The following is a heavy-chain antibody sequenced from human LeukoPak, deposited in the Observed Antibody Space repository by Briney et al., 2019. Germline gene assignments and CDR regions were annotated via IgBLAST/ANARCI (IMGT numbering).Heavy chain of an antibody. D-gene: IGHD3-16*01. J-gene: IGHJ3*01. Sequence: ASVKVSCKASGYTFTNYGINWVRQAPGQRPEWMGWFSTYNGDTKYAQKLKGRVTLTADTLTSTAYMELRTLISDGTATYYCAIGQGVITWGGADVYDVWGQGTTVIVSS. CDR1: GYTFTNYG. CDR2: FSTYNGDT. CDR3: AIGQGVITWGGADVYDV. V-gene: IGHV1-18*01.